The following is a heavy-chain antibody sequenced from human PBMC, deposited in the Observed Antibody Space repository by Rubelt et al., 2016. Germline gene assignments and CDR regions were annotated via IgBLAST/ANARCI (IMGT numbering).Heavy chain of an antibody. V-gene: IGHV3-33*01. Sequence: VQLVESGGGLVQPGGSLRLSCAASGFRFSRYGMHWVRQAPGKGLEWVAVIWFDGSNKKYADPEKGRFTTAVDNPKNSGDLQMNRLRAEDTAVDYCTSGTWDVWGHGTTVTVSS. CDR3: TSGTWDV. CDR1: GFRFSRYG. CDR2: IWFDGSNK. D-gene: IGHD1-26*01. J-gene: IGHJ6*02.